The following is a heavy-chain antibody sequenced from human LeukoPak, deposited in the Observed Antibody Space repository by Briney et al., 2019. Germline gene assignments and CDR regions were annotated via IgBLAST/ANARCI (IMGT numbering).Heavy chain of an antibody. CDR2: ISAYNGNT. J-gene: IGHJ6*03. V-gene: IGHV1-18*01. D-gene: IGHD2-21*02. Sequence: ASVKVSCKASGYIFTNSGITWVRQAPGQGLEWMGWISAYNGNTNYAQKLQGRVTMTTDTSTSTVYMELRSLRSDDTAVYYCARNYGDYYTYYYYYHMDVWGKGTTVTVSS. CDR3: ARNYGDYYTYYYYYHMDV. CDR1: GYIFTNSG.